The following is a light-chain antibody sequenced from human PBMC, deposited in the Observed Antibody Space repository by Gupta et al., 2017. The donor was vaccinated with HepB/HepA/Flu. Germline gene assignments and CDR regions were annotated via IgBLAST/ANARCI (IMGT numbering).Light chain of an antibody. V-gene: IGLV3-19*01. J-gene: IGLJ1*01. CDR3: NSRDSSGNPYV. CDR1: SLRSYY. CDR2: GKN. Sequence: SSELTQDPAVSVALGQTVRITCQGDSLRSYYASWYQQKPGQAPVLVIYGKNNRPSGIPDRFSGSSSGNTASLTITGAQAEDEADYYCNSRDSSGNPYVFGTGTKDT.